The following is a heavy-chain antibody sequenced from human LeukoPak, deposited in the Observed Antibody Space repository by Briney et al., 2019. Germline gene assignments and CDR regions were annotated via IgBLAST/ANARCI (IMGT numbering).Heavy chain of an antibody. CDR1: GGSISGAYIY. J-gene: IGHJ4*02. V-gene: IGHV4-61*02. CDR2: IYNSGST. CDR3: AREGNPGGNNYSHCPDY. D-gene: IGHD1-1*01. Sequence: SETLSLTCTVSGGSISGAYIYWSWIRQSAGKGLEWIGRIYNSGSTSYNPSLESRVTISIDTSMNQFSLELSSVTAADTAVYYCAREGNPGGNNYSHCPDYWGQGTLVTVSS.